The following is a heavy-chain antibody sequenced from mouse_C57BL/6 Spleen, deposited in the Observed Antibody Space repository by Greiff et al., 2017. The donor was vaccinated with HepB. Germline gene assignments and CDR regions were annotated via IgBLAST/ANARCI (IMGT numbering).Heavy chain of an antibody. CDR1: GYTFTDYY. CDR2: INPNNGGT. CDR3: ARDGYAWFAY. V-gene: IGHV1-26*01. D-gene: IGHD2-2*01. J-gene: IGHJ3*01. Sequence: EVQVVESGPELVKPGASVKISCKASGYTFTDYYMNWVKQSHGKSLEWIGDINPNNGGTSYNQKFKGKATLTVDKSSSTAYMELRSLTSEDSAVYYCARDGYAWFAYWGQGTLVTVSA.